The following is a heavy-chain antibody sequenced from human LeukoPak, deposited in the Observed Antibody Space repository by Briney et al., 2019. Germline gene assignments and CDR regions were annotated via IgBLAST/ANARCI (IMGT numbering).Heavy chain of an antibody. CDR2: ISTIGANT. D-gene: IGHD2-15*01. V-gene: IGHV3-23*01. CDR3: LGYCSGGSCYSGAH. Sequence: GGSLRLPCAASGFTFSTYAMRWVRQAPGKGLEWVSTISTIGANTYYADYVKGRFTISRDNSKNTQFLQMNSLRGEDTAVYYCLGYCSGGSCYSGAHWGQGTLVTVSS. CDR1: GFTFSTYA. J-gene: IGHJ4*02.